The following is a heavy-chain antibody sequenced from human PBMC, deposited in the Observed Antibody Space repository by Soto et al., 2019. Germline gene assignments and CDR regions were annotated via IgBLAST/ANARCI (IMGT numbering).Heavy chain of an antibody. CDR2: INPNKGGT. CDR1: GYTFSDYY. Sequence: GASVKVSCKASGYTFSDYYVHWVRQAPGQGLEWMGWINPNKGGTNYAQKFQGRVTMTRDTSISTAYMELSRLRSDDTAVYYCARVPRRITMVRGVSWWFDPWGQGTLVTVSS. D-gene: IGHD3-10*01. J-gene: IGHJ5*02. CDR3: ARVPRRITMVRGVSWWFDP. V-gene: IGHV1-2*02.